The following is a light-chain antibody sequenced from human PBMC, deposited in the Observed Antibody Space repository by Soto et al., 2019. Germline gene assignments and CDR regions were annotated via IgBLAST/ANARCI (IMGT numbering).Light chain of an antibody. V-gene: IGLV2-14*03. Sequence: QSVLTQPASVSRSPGQSLTISCTGTSSDVGAYDFVSWYQQHPDKAPKLMIYEVRNRPSGVSNRFSGSKSVNTATLTISGLQAEDEADYYCSSYTTSSTRVFGTGTKVTVL. J-gene: IGLJ1*01. CDR2: EVR. CDR1: SSDVGAYDF. CDR3: SSYTTSSTRV.